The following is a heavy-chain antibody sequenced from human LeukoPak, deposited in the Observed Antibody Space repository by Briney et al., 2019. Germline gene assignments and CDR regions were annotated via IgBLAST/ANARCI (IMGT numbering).Heavy chain of an antibody. Sequence: ASVKVSCKASGYTFTSYAMHWVRQAPGQRLEWMGWINAGNGNTKYSQKFQGRVTITRDTSASTAYMELSSLRSEDTAVYYCASTLGYCSSTSCYLGVYYYYGMDVWGQGTTVTVSS. CDR2: INAGNGNT. J-gene: IGHJ6*02. D-gene: IGHD2-2*01. V-gene: IGHV1-3*01. CDR3: ASTLGYCSSTSCYLGVYYYYGMDV. CDR1: GYTFTSYA.